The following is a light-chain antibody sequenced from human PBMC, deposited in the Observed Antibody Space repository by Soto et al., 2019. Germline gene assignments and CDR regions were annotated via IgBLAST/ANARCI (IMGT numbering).Light chain of an antibody. J-gene: IGKJ4*01. V-gene: IGKV3-11*01. Sequence: IVLTQSPATLSLSPGERATLSCRASQSVSSYLAWYQQKPGQAPRLLIYDASNRATGIPARFSGSGSGTDFTLTISGLEPEDFAVYYCQQRSNWPPLTFGGGTKVEIK. CDR2: DAS. CDR1: QSVSSY. CDR3: QQRSNWPPLT.